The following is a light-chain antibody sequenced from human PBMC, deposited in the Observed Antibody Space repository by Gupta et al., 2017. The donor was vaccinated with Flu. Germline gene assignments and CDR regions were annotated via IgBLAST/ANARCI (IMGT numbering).Light chain of an antibody. CDR1: QSVSSN. CDR3: QQYNNGPWT. CDR2: GAS. J-gene: IGKJ1*01. Sequence: EIVMTQSPATLSVSPGERATLSYRASQSVSSNLAWYQQKPGQAPRLLLYGASTRATGIPARFSGSGSGTEFTLTISSLKSEDFAVYYCQQYNNGPWTFGQGTKVEIK. V-gene: IGKV3-15*01.